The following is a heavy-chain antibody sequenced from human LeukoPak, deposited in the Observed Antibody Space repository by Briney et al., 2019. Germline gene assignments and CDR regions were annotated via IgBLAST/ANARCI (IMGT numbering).Heavy chain of an antibody. CDR3: TKGLYMTTVATLFDP. D-gene: IGHD4-17*01. V-gene: IGHV3-23*01. J-gene: IGHJ5*02. CDR1: GFTFSSYA. CDR2: ISGSSDYT. Sequence: GGTLRLSCAASGFTFSSYAMSWVRQAPGKGLEWVSSISGSSDYTYYADSVRGRFTISRDNSKNTMYLQMSSLRADDTAVYYCTKGLYMTTVATLFDPWGQGTLVTVSS.